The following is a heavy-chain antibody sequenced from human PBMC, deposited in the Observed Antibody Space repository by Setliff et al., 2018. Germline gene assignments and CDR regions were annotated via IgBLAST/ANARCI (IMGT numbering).Heavy chain of an antibody. CDR1: GDSISSHY. Sequence: LSLTCTVSGDSISSHYWTWIRQPAAGQGLEWIGRLYTSGDTNYNPSLKSRVTISGDTSKNQLSLRLSSVTAADTAVYYCVRDRVVVGAGRRGYYFDYWGQGVLVTAPQ. D-gene: IGHD2-15*01. CDR2: LYTSGDT. CDR3: VRDRVVVGAGRRGYYFDY. J-gene: IGHJ4*02. V-gene: IGHV4-4*07.